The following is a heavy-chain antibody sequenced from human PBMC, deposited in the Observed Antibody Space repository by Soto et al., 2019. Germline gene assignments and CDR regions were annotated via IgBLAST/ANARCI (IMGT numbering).Heavy chain of an antibody. CDR2: INPNSGGT. CDR3: ARPVTYYNDWGGCPPFDY. V-gene: IGHV1-2*04. D-gene: IGHD3-10*01. Sequence: ASVKVSRKASGYTFTGYYMHWVRQAPGQGLEWMGWINPNSGGTNYAQKFQGWVTITRDTSMRTAYMEVHNLRSDDTAVYYCARPVTYYNDWGGCPPFDYWGQGTLVTVSS. J-gene: IGHJ4*02. CDR1: GYTFTGYY.